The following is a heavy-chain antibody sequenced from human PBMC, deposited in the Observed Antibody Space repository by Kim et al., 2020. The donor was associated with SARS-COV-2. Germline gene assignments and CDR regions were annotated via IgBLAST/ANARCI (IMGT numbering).Heavy chain of an antibody. V-gene: IGHV4-39*01. CDR1: GGSIRSSSYY. J-gene: IGHJ3*02. CDR3: ARHPYYDYVWGSYRYGAFDI. Sequence: SETLSLTCTVSGGSIRSSSYYWGWIRQPPGKGLEWIGSIYYSGSTYYNPSLKSRVTISVDTSKNQFSLTLSSVTAADTAVYYCARHPYYDYVWGSYRYGAFDIWGQGTMVTVSS. D-gene: IGHD3-16*02. CDR2: IYYSGST.